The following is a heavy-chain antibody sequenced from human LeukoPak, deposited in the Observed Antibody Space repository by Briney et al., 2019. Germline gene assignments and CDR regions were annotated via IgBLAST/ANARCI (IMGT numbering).Heavy chain of an antibody. CDR2: ILNDGGQE. J-gene: IGHJ4*02. Sequence: GGSLRLSCAASGFTFSIYGMHGVRQAPGKGLEGGAVILNDGGQEKYADPVKGRCTIYRDNSKNTMVLQMSSLRAEDTAVYYCARGGWKASDYWGQGTLVTVSS. CDR3: ARGGWKASDY. D-gene: IGHD1-1*01. V-gene: IGHV3-33*01. CDR1: GFTFSIYG.